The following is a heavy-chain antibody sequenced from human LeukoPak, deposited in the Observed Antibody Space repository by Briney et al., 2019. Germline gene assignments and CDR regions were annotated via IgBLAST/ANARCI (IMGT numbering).Heavy chain of an antibody. CDR3: ARLDCISDTCYNY. V-gene: IGHV4-59*08. J-gene: IGHJ4*02. CDR1: GDSISSDY. Sequence: SETLSLTCIASGDSISSDYWSWIRQSPGKGLEWIGYINYSGSSEYNPSLKSRVTISVDRSKNQVSLKMRSVTAADTAVYYCARLDCISDTCYNYWALGALVTVSS. D-gene: IGHD2-21*01. CDR2: INYSGSS.